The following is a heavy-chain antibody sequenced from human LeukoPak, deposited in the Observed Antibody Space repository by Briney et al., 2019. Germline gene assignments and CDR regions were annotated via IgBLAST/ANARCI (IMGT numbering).Heavy chain of an antibody. D-gene: IGHD2-21*01. CDR2: IYSGGST. CDR3: ARAQFQYYGMDV. J-gene: IGHJ6*02. Sequence: PGGSLRLSCAASGFTVSSNYMSWVRQAPGKGLEWVSVIYSGGSTYYADSVKGRFTISGDNSKNTLYLQMNSLRAEDTAVYYCARAQFQYYGMDVWGQGTTVTVSS. V-gene: IGHV3-66*02. CDR1: GFTVSSNY.